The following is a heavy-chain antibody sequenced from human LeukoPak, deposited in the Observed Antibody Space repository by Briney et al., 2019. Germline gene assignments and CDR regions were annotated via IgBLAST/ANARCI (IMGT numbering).Heavy chain of an antibody. J-gene: IGHJ4*02. CDR3: ARGGSYRFDY. V-gene: IGHV3-7*01. D-gene: IGHD1-26*01. CDR2: IKEDGSEK. CDR1: GFTFTNYW. Sequence: PGGSLRLSCAASGFTFTNYWTSWVRQAPGKGLEWVANIKEDGSEKSYVDSVKGRFTISRDNAKNSLYLQMNSLRAEDTAVYYCARGGSYRFDYWGQGTLVTVSS.